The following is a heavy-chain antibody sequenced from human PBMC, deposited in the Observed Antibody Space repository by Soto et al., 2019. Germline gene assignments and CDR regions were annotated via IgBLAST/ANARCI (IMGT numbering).Heavy chain of an antibody. Sequence: PGGSLRLSCAASGFTFSSYWMHWVRQAPGKGLVWVSRINSDGSSTSYADSVKGRFTISRDNAKNTLYLQMNSLRAEDTAVYYCARGPDLYYDYIWGSYRHAYFQHWGRGTLVTVSS. CDR1: GFTFSSYW. CDR3: ARGPDLYYDYIWGSYRHAYFQH. CDR2: INSDGSST. V-gene: IGHV3-74*01. D-gene: IGHD3-16*02. J-gene: IGHJ1*01.